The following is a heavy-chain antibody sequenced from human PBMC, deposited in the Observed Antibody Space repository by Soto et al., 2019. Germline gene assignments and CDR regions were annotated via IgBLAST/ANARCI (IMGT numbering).Heavy chain of an antibody. D-gene: IGHD6-19*01. CDR1: GYIFTGYY. Sequence: GASVQVSCRASGYIFTGYYMHWVRQAPGQGLEWMGWINPSNGDTNYTQKFQGWVTTTRDTSISTAYMELSRLRSDNTAVYYCATSRISIAVAGETEYYFDYWGQGTLVTVSS. CDR3: ATSRISIAVAGETEYYFDY. CDR2: INPSNGDT. J-gene: IGHJ4*02. V-gene: IGHV1-2*04.